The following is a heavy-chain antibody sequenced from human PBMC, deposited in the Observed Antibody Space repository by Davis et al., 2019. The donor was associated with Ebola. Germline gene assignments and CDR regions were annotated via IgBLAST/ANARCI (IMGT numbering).Heavy chain of an antibody. CDR1: GGSTSSDYY. Sequence: SETLSLTCTVSGGSTSSDYYWAWIRQPPGKGLEWIGSTHYRGSTYYNPSLNGRVTIAMDTSENQFSLKLASVTAADTAVYYCARGWDYGEGRIFDYWGQGNLVTVSA. V-gene: IGHV4-39*07. CDR3: ARGWDYGEGRIFDY. J-gene: IGHJ4*02. D-gene: IGHD3-10*01. CDR2: THYRGST.